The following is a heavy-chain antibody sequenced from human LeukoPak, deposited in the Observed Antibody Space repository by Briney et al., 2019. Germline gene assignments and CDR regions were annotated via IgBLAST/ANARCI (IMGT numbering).Heavy chain of an antibody. CDR2: ISGGGGST. Sequence: GGSLRLSCAASGFTFSNYAMNWVRQAPGKGLEWVSGISGGGGSTHYADSMKGRFTISRDNSKSTLYLQMNSLRAEDTALYYCARHSGGAVAGNPCDYWGQGALVTVSS. D-gene: IGHD6-19*01. J-gene: IGHJ4*02. V-gene: IGHV3-23*01. CDR1: GFTFSNYA. CDR3: ARHSGGAVAGNPCDY.